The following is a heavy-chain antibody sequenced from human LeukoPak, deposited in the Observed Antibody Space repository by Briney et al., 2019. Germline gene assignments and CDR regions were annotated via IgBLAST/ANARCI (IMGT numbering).Heavy chain of an antibody. Sequence: GRSLRLSCAASGFTFDDYAMHWVRQAPGKGLEWVSGISWNSGSIGYADSVKGRFTISRDNSKKILYLQMNSLRAEDTAVYYCGKEVERHFDLKYWGQGTLVTVSS. CDR1: GFTFDDYA. CDR3: GKEVERHFDLKY. J-gene: IGHJ4*02. CDR2: ISWNSGSI. V-gene: IGHV3-9*01.